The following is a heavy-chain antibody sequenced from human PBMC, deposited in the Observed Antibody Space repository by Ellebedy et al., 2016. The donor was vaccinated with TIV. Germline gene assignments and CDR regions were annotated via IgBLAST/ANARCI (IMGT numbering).Heavy chain of an antibody. D-gene: IGHD3-10*01. V-gene: IGHV1-18*01. CDR1: GYTFTSYG. J-gene: IGHJ5*02. CDR3: ARDLGYYYGSGSSP. CDR2: ISAYNGNT. Sequence: AASVKVSCKASGYTFTSYGISWVRQAPGQGLEWMGWISAYNGNTNYAQKLQGRVTMTTDTSTSTAYMELRSLRSDDTAVYYCARDLGYYYGSGSSPWGQGTLVTVSS.